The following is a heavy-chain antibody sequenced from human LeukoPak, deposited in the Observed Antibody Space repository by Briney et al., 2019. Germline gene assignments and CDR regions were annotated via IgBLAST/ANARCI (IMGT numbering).Heavy chain of an antibody. D-gene: IGHD6-13*01. CDR3: ARWVIAAGSYYMDV. J-gene: IGHJ6*03. Sequence: GGSLRLSCAASGFTFSNYWLTWVRQAPGKGLEWVANIEQDGSGKYYVDSVKGRFTISRDNAKNSLYLQMNSLRAEDTAVYYCARWVIAAGSYYMDVWGKGTTVTVSS. V-gene: IGHV3-7*01. CDR1: GFTFSNYW. CDR2: IEQDGSGK.